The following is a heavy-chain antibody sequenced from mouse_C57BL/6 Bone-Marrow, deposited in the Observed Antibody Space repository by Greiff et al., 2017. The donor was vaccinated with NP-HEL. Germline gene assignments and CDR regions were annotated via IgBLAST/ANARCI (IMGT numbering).Heavy chain of an antibody. V-gene: IGHV3-6*01. CDR1: GYSITSGYY. Sequence: DVKLQESGPGLVKPSQSLSLTCSVPGYSITSGYYWNWIRQFPGNNLEWMGYISYDGSNNYNPSLKNRISITRDTSKNQFFLKLNSVTTEDTATYYCASHSYGSSPYWYVDVWGTGTTVTVSS. CDR2: ISYDGSN. J-gene: IGHJ1*03. D-gene: IGHD1-1*01. CDR3: ASHSYGSSPYWYVDV.